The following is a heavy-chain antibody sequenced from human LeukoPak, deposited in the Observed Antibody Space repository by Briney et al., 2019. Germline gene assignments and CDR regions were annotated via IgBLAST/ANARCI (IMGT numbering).Heavy chain of an antibody. D-gene: IGHD3-10*01. CDR2: IYYSGST. CDR3: ARGYGLSYYLGSGTYWGYFDY. CDR1: GGSISSYY. J-gene: IGHJ4*02. Sequence: SEILSLTCTVSGGSISSYYWSWIRQPPGKGLEWIGYIYYSGSTNYNPSLKSRVTISVDTSKNQFSLQLSSVTAADTAVYYCARGYGLSYYLGSGTYWGYFDYWGQGTLVIVSS. V-gene: IGHV4-59*01.